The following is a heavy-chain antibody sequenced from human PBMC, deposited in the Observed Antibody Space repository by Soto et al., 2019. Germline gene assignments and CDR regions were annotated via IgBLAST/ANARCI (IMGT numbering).Heavy chain of an antibody. J-gene: IGHJ5*01. V-gene: IGHV2-5*02. CDR1: GFPLPTSGVG. Sequence: SGATLANPTHTLTLTCTFSGFPLPTSGVGVGWIGQPPGKTLEWLALIYWDDDKRYSPSLKSRLTITKDTSKNQVVLTMTNMDPLDTATYCCAHRHASDLFDVWGQGTPVTVSS. CDR3: AHRHASDLFDV. D-gene: IGHD3-3*01. CDR2: IYWDDDK.